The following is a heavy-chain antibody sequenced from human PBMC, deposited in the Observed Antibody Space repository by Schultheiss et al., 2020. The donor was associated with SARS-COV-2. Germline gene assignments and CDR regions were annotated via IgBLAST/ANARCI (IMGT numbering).Heavy chain of an antibody. Sequence: GESLKISCAASGFTVSSNYMSWVRQAPGKGLEWVSAISGSGGSTYYADSVKGRFTISRDNSKNTLYLQMNSLRAEDTAVYYCARDGIAAAGLSEAFDIWGQGTMVTVSS. J-gene: IGHJ3*02. D-gene: IGHD6-13*01. CDR1: GFTVSSNY. CDR3: ARDGIAAAGLSEAFDI. V-gene: IGHV3-23*01. CDR2: ISGSGGST.